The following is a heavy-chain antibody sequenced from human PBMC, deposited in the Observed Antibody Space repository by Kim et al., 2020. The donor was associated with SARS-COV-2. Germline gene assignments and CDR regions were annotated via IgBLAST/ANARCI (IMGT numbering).Heavy chain of an antibody. V-gene: IGHV1-69*01. D-gene: IGHD6-19*01. Sequence: AQKSQGRVTITADEATSTAYMELSSLRSEETAVYYCARDRSGWYGSFVYWGQGTLVTVSS. CDR3: ARDRSGWYGSFVY. J-gene: IGHJ4*02.